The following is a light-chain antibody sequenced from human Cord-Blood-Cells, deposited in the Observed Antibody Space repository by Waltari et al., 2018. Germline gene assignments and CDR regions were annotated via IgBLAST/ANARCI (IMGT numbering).Light chain of an antibody. V-gene: IGKV1-33*01. CDR1: QDISNY. CDR2: DAS. CDR3: QQYDNLSIT. J-gene: IGKJ5*01. Sequence: DIQMTQSPSSLSASVGDRVTITCQASQDISNYLNWYQQKPGKAPKLRIYDASNLETGVPSRFSGSGSGTDFTFTISSLQPEDIATYYCQQYDNLSITFGQGTRLEIK.